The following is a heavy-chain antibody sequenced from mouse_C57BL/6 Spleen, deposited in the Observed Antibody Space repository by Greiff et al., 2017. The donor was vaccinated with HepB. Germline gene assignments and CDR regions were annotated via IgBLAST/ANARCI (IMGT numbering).Heavy chain of an antibody. CDR1: GYTFTDYY. CDR2: INPNNGGT. CDR3: ARGNYYERDYAMDY. D-gene: IGHD1-1*02. Sequence: VQLQQSGPELVKPGASVKISCKASGYTFTDYYMNWVKQSHGKSLEWIGDINPNNGGTSYNQKFKGKATLTVDKSSSTAYMELRSLTSEDSAVYYCARGNYYERDYAMDYWGQGTSVTVSS. J-gene: IGHJ4*01. V-gene: IGHV1-26*01.